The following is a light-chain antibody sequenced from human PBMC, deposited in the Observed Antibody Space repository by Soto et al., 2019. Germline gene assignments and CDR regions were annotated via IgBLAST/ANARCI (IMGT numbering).Light chain of an antibody. Sequence: AIRMTQSPSSFSASTGDRVTITCRASQGISSYLAWYQQKPGKAPKLLIYAASTLQSGVPSRFSGSGSGTDFTLTISCLQSEDFATYYCQQYYSYSWTFGQGTKAEIK. J-gene: IGKJ1*01. CDR3: QQYYSYSWT. V-gene: IGKV1-8*01. CDR2: AAS. CDR1: QGISSY.